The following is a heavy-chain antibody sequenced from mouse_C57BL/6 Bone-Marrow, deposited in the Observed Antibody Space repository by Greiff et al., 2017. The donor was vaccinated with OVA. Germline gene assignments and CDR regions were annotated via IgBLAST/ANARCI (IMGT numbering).Heavy chain of an antibody. CDR3: AYGSSPLDYYAMDY. CDR1: GFTFSDYG. Sequence: EVKVVESGGGLVKPGGSLKLSCAASGFTFSDYGMHWVRQAPEKGLEWVAYISSGSSTIYYADTVKGRFTISRDNAKNTLFLQMTSLRSEDTAMYYCAYGSSPLDYYAMDYWGQGTSVTVSS. D-gene: IGHD1-1*01. J-gene: IGHJ4*01. V-gene: IGHV5-17*01. CDR2: ISSGSSTI.